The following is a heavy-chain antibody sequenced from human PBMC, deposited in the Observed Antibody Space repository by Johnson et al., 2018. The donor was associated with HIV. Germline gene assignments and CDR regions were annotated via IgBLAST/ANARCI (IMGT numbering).Heavy chain of an antibody. CDR2: MSWNSGSI. Sequence: DVQLVESGGGLVQPGRSLRLSCAASGFTFDDYAMHWVRQAPGKGLEWVSGMSWNSGSIGYADSVEGRFTISRDNSKNTLYLQMNSRRTEDTGLYYCAKDGGGWSYSLDIWGQGTMVTVSS. D-gene: IGHD3-16*01. CDR3: AKDGGGWSYSLDI. CDR1: GFTFDDYA. V-gene: IGHV3-9*01. J-gene: IGHJ3*02.